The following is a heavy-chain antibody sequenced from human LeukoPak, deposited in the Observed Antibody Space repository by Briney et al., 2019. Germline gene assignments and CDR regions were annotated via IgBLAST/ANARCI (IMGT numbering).Heavy chain of an antibody. CDR3: AREVGYYDSSGYYIDAFDI. D-gene: IGHD3-22*01. CDR1: GGSISSYY. J-gene: IGHJ3*02. V-gene: IGHV4-39*07. CDR2: IYYSGST. Sequence: SETLSLTCTVSGGSISSYYWGWIRQPPGKGLEWIGSIYYSGSTYYNPSLKSRVTIPVDTSKNQFSLKLSSVTAADTAVYYCAREVGYYDSSGYYIDAFDIWGQGTMVTVSS.